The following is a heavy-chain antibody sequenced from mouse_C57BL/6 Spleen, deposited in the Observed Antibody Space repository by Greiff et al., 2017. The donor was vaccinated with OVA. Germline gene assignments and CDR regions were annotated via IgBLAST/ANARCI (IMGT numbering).Heavy chain of an antibody. Sequence: QVQLQQPGAELVKPGASVKLSCKASGYTFTSYWMQWVKQRPGQGLEWIGEIDPSDSYTNYNQKFKGKATLTVDTSSSTAYMQLSSLTSVDSAVYYCERSWDEPAWFAYWGQGTLVTVSA. CDR3: ERSWDEPAWFAY. CDR1: GYTFTSYW. V-gene: IGHV1-50*01. CDR2: IDPSDSYT. J-gene: IGHJ3*01. D-gene: IGHD4-1*01.